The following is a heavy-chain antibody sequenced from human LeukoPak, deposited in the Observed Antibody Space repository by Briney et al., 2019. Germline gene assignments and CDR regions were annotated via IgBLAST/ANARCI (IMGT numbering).Heavy chain of an antibody. CDR2: ISSSSSYI. V-gene: IGHV3-21*01. Sequence: TGGSLRLSCAASGFTFSSYSMNWVRQAPGKGLEWVSSISSSSSYIYYADSVKGRFTISRDNAKNSLYLQMNSLRAEDTAVYYCARVPYGSGSYPFDYWGQGTLVTVSS. CDR3: ARVPYGSGSYPFDY. D-gene: IGHD3-10*01. CDR1: GFTFSSYS. J-gene: IGHJ4*02.